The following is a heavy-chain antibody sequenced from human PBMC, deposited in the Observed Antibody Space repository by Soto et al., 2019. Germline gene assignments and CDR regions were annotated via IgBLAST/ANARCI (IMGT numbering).Heavy chain of an antibody. CDR3: ARHPGASFDY. J-gene: IGHJ4*02. V-gene: IGHV4-59*01. CDR1: GGSISSYY. Sequence: QVQLQESGPGLVKPSETLSLTCTVSGGSISSYYWSWIRQPPGKRLEWIGYIYYSGSTNYNPSLKSRVTISVDTYKNPFSLKLSSVTAEDSAVYYCARHPGASFDYWGQGTLFPVSS. D-gene: IGHD7-27*01. CDR2: IYYSGST.